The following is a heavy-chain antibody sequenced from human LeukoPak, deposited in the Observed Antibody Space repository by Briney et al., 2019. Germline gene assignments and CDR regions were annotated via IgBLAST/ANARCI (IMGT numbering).Heavy chain of an antibody. CDR1: GGSISSYY. D-gene: IGHD6-19*01. CDR2: IYYSGST. CDR3: ARRSYSSGWSDFGAFDI. J-gene: IGHJ3*02. V-gene: IGHV4-59*01. Sequence: PSETLSLTCTVSGGSISSYYWSWIRQPPGKGLEWIGYIYYSGSTNYNPSLKSRVTISVDTSKNQFSLKLSSVTAADTAVYYCARRSYSSGWSDFGAFDIWGQGTMVTVSS.